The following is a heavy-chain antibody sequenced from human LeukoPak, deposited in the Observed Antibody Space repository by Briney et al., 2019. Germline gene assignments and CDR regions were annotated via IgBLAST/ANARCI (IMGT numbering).Heavy chain of an antibody. CDR3: AREMEPGGSSFDY. Sequence: SVKVSCKASGGTFSSYAISWVRQAPGQGLEWMGGIIPIFGTANYAQKFQGRVTITADESTSTAYMELSSLRSEDTAVYYCAREMEPGGSSFDYWGQGALVTVSS. CDR1: GGTFSSYA. V-gene: IGHV1-69*01. D-gene: IGHD1-26*01. CDR2: IIPIFGTA. J-gene: IGHJ4*02.